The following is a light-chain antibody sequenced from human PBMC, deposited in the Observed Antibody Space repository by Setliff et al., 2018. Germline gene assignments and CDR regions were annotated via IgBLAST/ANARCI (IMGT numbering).Light chain of an antibody. CDR2: TNY. V-gene: IGLV1-44*01. CDR1: SSDIGTNA. CDR3: AAWADSVNGPV. J-gene: IGLJ2*01. Sequence: QSVLTQPPSASGTPGQRVTISCSGSSSDIGTNAVNWYQQFPGTAPKLLIYTNYRRPSGVPDRFSGSRSGTSASLAISGLQSEDEADYYCAAWADSVNGPVFGGGTKVTV.